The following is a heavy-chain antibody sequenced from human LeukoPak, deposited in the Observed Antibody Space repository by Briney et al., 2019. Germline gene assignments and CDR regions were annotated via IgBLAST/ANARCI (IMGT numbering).Heavy chain of an antibody. V-gene: IGHV3-9*01. Sequence: HPGRSLRLSCAASGFTFDDSAMHWVRHAPGKGLEWVSGISWSSDNFGYADSVKGRFTISRDNAKKSLYLEMNGLRAEDTAMYYCVKDLGFGMIVPRGFHYWGQGTLVSVSS. CDR1: GFTFDDSA. J-gene: IGHJ4*02. D-gene: IGHD3-22*01. CDR2: ISWSSDNF. CDR3: VKDLGFGMIVPRGFHY.